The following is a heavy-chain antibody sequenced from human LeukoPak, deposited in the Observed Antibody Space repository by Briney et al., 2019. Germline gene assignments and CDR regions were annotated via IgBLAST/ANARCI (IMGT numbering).Heavy chain of an antibody. CDR2: IHPGDSDT. D-gene: IGHD2-8*01. J-gene: IGHJ4*02. CDR3: ARSPFYYLDY. CDR1: GYSFTNYW. V-gene: IGHV5-51*01. Sequence: GESLKISCKGSGYSFTNYWIGWVRQMPGKGLEWMGIIHPGDSDTRYSPTFQGQVTISIDKSISTAYLQWSSLKASDTAMYYCARSPFYYLDYWTQGNLVSVPS.